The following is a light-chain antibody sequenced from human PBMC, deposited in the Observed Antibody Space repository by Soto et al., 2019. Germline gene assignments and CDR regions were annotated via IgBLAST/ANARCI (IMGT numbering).Light chain of an antibody. CDR2: DVS. CDR3: QSYDSTLSARYV. CDR1: SSDVGGYDF. V-gene: IGLV2-11*01. Sequence: QSVLTQPRSVSGSPGQSVTISCTGSSSDVGGYDFVSWYQQHPGKAPKLMISDVSERPSGVPDRFSGSKSANTASLTISGLQAEDEGDYYCQSYDSTLSARYVFGTGTKLTVL. J-gene: IGLJ1*01.